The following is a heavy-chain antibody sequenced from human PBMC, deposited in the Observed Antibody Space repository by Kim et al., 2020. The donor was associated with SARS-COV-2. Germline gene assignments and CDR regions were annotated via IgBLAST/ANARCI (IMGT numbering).Heavy chain of an antibody. V-gene: IGHV1-69*13. D-gene: IGHD3-22*01. CDR2: IIVSFGTA. Sequence: SVKVSCKASGGTFTSYAISWVRQAPGQGLEWMGGIIVSFGTANYAQKFQGRVTITADESTSTAYMELSSLRSEDTAVYYCARDAWYYGSSGYYYYYWGQGTLVTVSS. CDR1: GGTFTSYA. J-gene: IGHJ4*02. CDR3: ARDAWYYGSSGYYYYY.